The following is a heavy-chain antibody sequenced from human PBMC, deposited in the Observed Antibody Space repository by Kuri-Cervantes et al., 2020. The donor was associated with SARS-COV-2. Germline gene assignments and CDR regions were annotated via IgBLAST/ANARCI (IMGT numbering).Heavy chain of an antibody. CDR2: IYTSGST. Sequence: SETLSLTCTVSGGSISSSSYYWGGIRQPAGKGLEWIGHIYTSGSTNYNPSLKSRVTISVDTSKNQFSLKLSSVTAADTAVYYCAAQLHCSSTSCYLNYWGQGTLVTVSS. J-gene: IGHJ4*02. V-gene: IGHV4-61*09. CDR1: GGSISSSSYY. D-gene: IGHD2-2*01. CDR3: AAQLHCSSTSCYLNY.